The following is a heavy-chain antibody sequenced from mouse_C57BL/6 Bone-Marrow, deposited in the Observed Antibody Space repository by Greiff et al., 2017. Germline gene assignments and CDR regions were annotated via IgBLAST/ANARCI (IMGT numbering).Heavy chain of an antibody. J-gene: IGHJ1*01. CDR3: ATGTYFDV. CDR1: GYTFTSYW. Sequence: QVQLQQSGAELAKPGASVKMSCKASGYTFTSYWMHWVKQRPGQGLEWIGYINPSTGYPEYNQKFKDKATLTADKSSSTASMQLSSLTSEDAAVYYCATGTYFDVWGAGTTVTVSS. V-gene: IGHV1-7*01. CDR2: INPSTGYP. D-gene: IGHD4-1*01.